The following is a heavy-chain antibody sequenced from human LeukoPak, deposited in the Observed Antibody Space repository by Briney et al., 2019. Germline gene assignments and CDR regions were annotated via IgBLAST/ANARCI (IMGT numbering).Heavy chain of an antibody. CDR3: AKGEVSVVITPPFDY. V-gene: IGHV3-23*01. D-gene: IGHD3-3*01. Sequence: PGGSLRLSCAASGFTFSSYAMSWVRQAPGKGLEWVSAISGSGGSTYYADSVKGRFTISRDNSKNTLYLQMNSLRAEDTAVYYCAKGEVSVVITPPFDYWGQGTLVTVSS. CDR2: ISGSGGST. CDR1: GFTFSSYA. J-gene: IGHJ4*02.